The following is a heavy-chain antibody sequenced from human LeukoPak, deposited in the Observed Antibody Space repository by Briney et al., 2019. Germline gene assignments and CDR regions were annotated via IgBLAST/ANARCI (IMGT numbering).Heavy chain of an antibody. CDR1: GNSFTNYW. J-gene: IGHJ4*02. CDR2: IDPSDSYT. V-gene: IGHV5-10-1*01. CDR3: ARRYDSGSTIDQ. D-gene: IGHD3-10*01. Sequence: GESLRISCKDSGNSFTNYWMSWVRQMPGKGLEWMGRIDPSDSYTNYSPSFQGHVTISVDKSISTAYLQWSSLKASDTAMYYCARRYDSGSTIDQWGQGTLVTVSS.